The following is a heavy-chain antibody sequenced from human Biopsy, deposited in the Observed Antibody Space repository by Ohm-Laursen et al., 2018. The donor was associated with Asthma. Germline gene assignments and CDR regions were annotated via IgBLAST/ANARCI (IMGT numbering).Heavy chain of an antibody. V-gene: IGHV4-59*01. J-gene: IGHJ4*02. CDR3: ARGVDGVTGLLDHFDS. CDR2: VYYSGST. CDR1: GGSINNFY. Sequence: PGTLSLTCAVSGGSINNFYWSWIRQPPGKGPESIGHVYYSGSTNYNPSLKSRVTISIDASKNQFSLKLTSVTAADTAVYYCARGVDGVTGLLDHFDSWGQGTLVTVSS. D-gene: IGHD2-21*02.